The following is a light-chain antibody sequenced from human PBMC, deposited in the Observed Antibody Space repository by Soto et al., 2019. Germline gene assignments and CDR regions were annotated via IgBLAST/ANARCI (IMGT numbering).Light chain of an antibody. CDR2: DAF. CDR1: QSISSW. J-gene: IGKJ4*01. Sequence: DIQMTQSPSSLSASVGDRVAITCRASQSISSWLAWYQQKPGKAPKLLIFDAFSLESGVPSRFSGSRSGTEFTLTISSLQPDDYATYYCQQYNSYSPLTFGGGTNVDIK. CDR3: QQYNSYSPLT. V-gene: IGKV1-5*01.